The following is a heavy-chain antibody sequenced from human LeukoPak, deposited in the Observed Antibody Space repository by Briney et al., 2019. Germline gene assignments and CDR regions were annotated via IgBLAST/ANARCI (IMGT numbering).Heavy chain of an antibody. CDR2: INKDGGEK. J-gene: IGHJ4*02. D-gene: IGHD1-26*01. CDR3: VKDSPPRYSGSPPAY. CDR1: GFTFSSYW. V-gene: IGHV3-7*03. Sequence: PGGSLRLSCAASGFTFSSYWMSWVRQAPGKGLEWVANINKDGGEKYYVDSVKGRFTISRDNAKNSLYLQMYSLRADDTAVYYCVKDSPPRYSGSPPAYWGQGTLVTVSS.